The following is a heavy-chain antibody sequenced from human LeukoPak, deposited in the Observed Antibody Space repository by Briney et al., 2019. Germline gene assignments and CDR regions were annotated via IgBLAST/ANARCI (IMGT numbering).Heavy chain of an antibody. J-gene: IGHJ6*02. Sequence: GGSLRLSCPASGFTLRSHIMSWVGQGPGKGLEGVSYISSTSGTIYYADSVKGRFTISRDNAKNSLYLQMNSLREEDTAVYYCARDYYGMDVWGQGTTVTVSS. V-gene: IGHV3-48*02. CDR2: ISSTSGTI. CDR1: GFTLRSHI. CDR3: ARDYYGMDV.